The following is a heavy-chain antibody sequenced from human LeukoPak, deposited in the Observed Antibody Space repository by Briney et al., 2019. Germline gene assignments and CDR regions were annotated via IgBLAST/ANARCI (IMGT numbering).Heavy chain of an antibody. CDR2: ISGSGGST. CDR3: AKGEWFGEPWDY. D-gene: IGHD3-10*01. Sequence: PGGSLRFSCAASGFTFSSYAMSWVRQAPGKGLEWVSVISGSGGSTYYADSVKGRFTISRDNSKNTLYLQMNSLRAEDTAVYYCAKGEWFGEPWDYWGQGTLVTVSS. V-gene: IGHV3-23*01. J-gene: IGHJ4*02. CDR1: GFTFSSYA.